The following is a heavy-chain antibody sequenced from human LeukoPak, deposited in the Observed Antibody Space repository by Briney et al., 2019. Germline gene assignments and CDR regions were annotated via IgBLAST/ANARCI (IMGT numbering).Heavy chain of an antibody. CDR3: ARVNFAAAAMDV. J-gene: IGHJ6*04. CDR1: GFTFSDYY. V-gene: IGHV3-30*03. Sequence: AGGSLRLSCAASGFTFSDYYMSWIRQAPGKGLEWVAVISSDGSNKYYADSVKGRFTFSRDNSKNTLYLQMTSLRAEDTAVYYCARVNFAAAAMDVWGKGTTVTVSS. CDR2: ISSDGSNK. D-gene: IGHD6-13*01.